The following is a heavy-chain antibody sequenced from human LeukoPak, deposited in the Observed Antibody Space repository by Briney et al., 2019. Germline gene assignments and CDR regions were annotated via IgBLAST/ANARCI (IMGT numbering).Heavy chain of an antibody. CDR2: IYTSGST. CDR3: ARLRGPAAFYYYYMDV. J-gene: IGHJ6*03. V-gene: IGHV4-4*07. D-gene: IGHD2-2*01. Sequence: PSETLSLTYTVSGGSISSYYWSWIRQPPGKGLEWIGRIYTSGSTNYNPSLKSRVTMSVDTSKNQFSLKLSSVTAADTAVYYCARLRGPAAFYYYYMDVWGKGTTVTVSS. CDR1: GGSISSYY.